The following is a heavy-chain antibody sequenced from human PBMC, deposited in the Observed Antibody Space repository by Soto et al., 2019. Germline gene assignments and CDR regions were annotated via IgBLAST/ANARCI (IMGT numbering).Heavy chain of an antibody. Sequence: QVQLVQSGAEVKKPGSSVKVSCKASGGTFSSYAISWVRQAPGQGLEWMGGIIPIFGTANYAQKFQGRVTSTADESPSTAYMELSSLRSEDTAVYYCASSPNYYDSSGYNFQHWGQGTLVTVSS. J-gene: IGHJ1*01. CDR3: ASSPNYYDSSGYNFQH. V-gene: IGHV1-69*12. CDR1: GGTFSSYA. CDR2: IIPIFGTA. D-gene: IGHD3-22*01.